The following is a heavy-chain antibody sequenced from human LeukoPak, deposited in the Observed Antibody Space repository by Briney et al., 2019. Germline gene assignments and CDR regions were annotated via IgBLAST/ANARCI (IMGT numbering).Heavy chain of an antibody. CDR2: INWNGGST. Sequence: GGSLRLSCAASGFTFDDYGMSWVRQAPGKGLEWVSGINWNGGSTGYADSVKGRFTISRDNAKNSLYLQMNSLRAEDTALYYCARRYYYDSSGYYRGFDYWGQGTLVTVSS. V-gene: IGHV3-20*04. D-gene: IGHD3-22*01. J-gene: IGHJ4*02. CDR3: ARRYYYDSSGYYRGFDY. CDR1: GFTFDDYG.